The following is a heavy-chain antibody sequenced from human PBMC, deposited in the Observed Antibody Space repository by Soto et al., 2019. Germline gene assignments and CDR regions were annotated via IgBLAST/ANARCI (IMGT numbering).Heavy chain of an antibody. J-gene: IGHJ4*02. V-gene: IGHV3-23*01. CDR3: AKGGIKWIQLPKIFDY. CDR1: GVTFSSYA. CDR2: ISGSGGST. D-gene: IGHD5-18*01. Sequence: PGGSLRLSCAASGVTFSSYAMSWVRQAPGKGLEWVSAISGSGGSTYYADSVKGRFTISRDNSKNTLYLQMNSLRAEDTAVYYCAKGGIKWIQLPKIFDYWGLGTLVTVSS.